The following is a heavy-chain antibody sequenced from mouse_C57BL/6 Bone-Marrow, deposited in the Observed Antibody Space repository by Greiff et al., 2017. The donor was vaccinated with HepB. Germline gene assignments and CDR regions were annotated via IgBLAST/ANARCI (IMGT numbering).Heavy chain of an antibody. J-gene: IGHJ2*01. V-gene: IGHV1-69*01. D-gene: IGHD1-1*01. CDR1: GYTFTSYW. Sequence: QVQLQQPGAELVMPGASVKLSCKASGYTFTSYWMHWVKQRPGQGLEWIGEIDPSDSYTNSNQKFKGKSTLTVDKSSSTAYMQLSSLTSEDSAVYYCARGGTVVARNFDDWGQGTTLTVSS. CDR2: IDPSDSYT. CDR3: ARGGTVVARNFDD.